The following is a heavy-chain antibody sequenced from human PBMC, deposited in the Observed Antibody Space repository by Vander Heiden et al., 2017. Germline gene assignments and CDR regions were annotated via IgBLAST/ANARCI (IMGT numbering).Heavy chain of an antibody. CDR1: GDSIDRSRYY. CDR3: ARRRVAIVIPSDDY. J-gene: IGHJ4*02. V-gene: IGHV4-39*01. D-gene: IGHD3-10*01. CDR2: IYFNGST. Sequence: QLQLQESGPGLAKPAETLSLTCSVPGDSIDRSRYYWGWIRQPPGKGLEWIGSIYFNGSTYYNPSLKSRVIMSVDTSKNQFSLNLRSVTAADTAVYYCARRRVAIVIPSDDYWGQGTLVTVSS.